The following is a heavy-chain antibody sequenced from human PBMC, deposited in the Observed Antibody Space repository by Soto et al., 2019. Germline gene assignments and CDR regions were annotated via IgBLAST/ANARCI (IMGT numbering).Heavy chain of an antibody. V-gene: IGHV3-30*03. D-gene: IGHD6-19*01. J-gene: IGHJ4*02. CDR1: GFTFSSYG. CDR3: ARDGSGWYKYFDY. Sequence: GGSLRLSCAASGFTFSSYGMHWVRQAPGKGLEWVAVISYDGSNKYYADSVKGRFTISRDNAKNSLYLQMNSLRAEDTAVYYCARDGSGWYKYFDYWGQGTLVTVSS. CDR2: ISYDGSNK.